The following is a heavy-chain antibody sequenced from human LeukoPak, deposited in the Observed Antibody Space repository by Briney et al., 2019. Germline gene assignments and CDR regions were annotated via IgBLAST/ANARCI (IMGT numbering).Heavy chain of an antibody. CDR2: IYYSGST. CDR1: GGSISSSSYY. Sequence: SETLSLTCTVSGGSISSSSYYWGWIRQPPGKGLEWIGSIYYSGSTYYNPSLKSRVTISVDTSKNQFSLKLSSVTAADTAVYYCAREPRNYYGSGSYYPSLGMDVWGQGTTVTVSS. J-gene: IGHJ6*02. D-gene: IGHD3-10*01. CDR3: AREPRNYYGSGSYYPSLGMDV. V-gene: IGHV4-39*07.